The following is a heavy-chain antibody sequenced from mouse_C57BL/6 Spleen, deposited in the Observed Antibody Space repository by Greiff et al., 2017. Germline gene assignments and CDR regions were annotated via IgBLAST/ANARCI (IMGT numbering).Heavy chain of an antibody. CDR3: ARRYGYDDWYFDV. CDR2: IWWDDDK. V-gene: IGHV8-8*01. Sequence: QVTLKVSGPGILQPSQTLSLTCSFSGFSLSTFGMGVGWIRQPSGKGLEWLAHIWWDDDKYYNPALKRRLTISKDTSKNQVFLKIAKLYIAETATYCCARRYGYDDWYFDVWGTGTTVTVSS. D-gene: IGHD2-2*01. CDR1: GFSLSTFGMG. J-gene: IGHJ1*03.